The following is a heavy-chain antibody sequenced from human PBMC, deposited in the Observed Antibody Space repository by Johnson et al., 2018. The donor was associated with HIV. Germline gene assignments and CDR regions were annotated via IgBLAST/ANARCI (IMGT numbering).Heavy chain of an antibody. CDR3: AKGHSSGYPKDAFDL. V-gene: IGHV3-30*02. CDR2: IRSDGDIT. J-gene: IGHJ3*01. D-gene: IGHD3-22*01. Sequence: QVHLVESGGGVVQPGGSLRLSCAASGFTFSNYGMHWVRQAPGKGLEWVAFIRSDGDITYYVDSVKGRFTISRDNSKNTLYLQMNSLRTEDTAMYYCAKGHSSGYPKDAFDLWGQGTIVTVSS. CDR1: GFTFSNYG.